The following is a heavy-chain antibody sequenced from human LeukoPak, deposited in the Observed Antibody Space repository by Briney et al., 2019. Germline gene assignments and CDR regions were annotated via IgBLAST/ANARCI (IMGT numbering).Heavy chain of an antibody. CDR3: ARDPNDYGDPYFDY. J-gene: IGHJ4*02. V-gene: IGHV3-48*03. CDR2: INSIGGTI. Sequence: GGSLRLSCAASGFTFSSYEMAWVRQAPGKGLEWVSHINSIGGTIYYADSVKGRFTISRDNARNSLYLQMDSLRAEDTAVYYCARDPNDYGDPYFDYWGQGTLVTVSS. D-gene: IGHD4-17*01. CDR1: GFTFSSYE.